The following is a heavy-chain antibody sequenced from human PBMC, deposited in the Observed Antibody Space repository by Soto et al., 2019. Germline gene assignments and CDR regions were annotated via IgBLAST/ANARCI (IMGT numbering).Heavy chain of an antibody. V-gene: IGHV4-4*07. CDR3: ARSGGSYNFDS. CDR1: SGSVSTYY. CDR2: IFINGNT. J-gene: IGHJ4*02. Sequence: SETLSLTCTVSSGSVSTYYWSWIRQPAGKGLEWIGRIFINGNTNYNPSLRSRDTMSVDTSKGQFSLNLTSVTAADTAVYFCARSGGSYNFDSWGQGILVTVSS. D-gene: IGHD1-26*01.